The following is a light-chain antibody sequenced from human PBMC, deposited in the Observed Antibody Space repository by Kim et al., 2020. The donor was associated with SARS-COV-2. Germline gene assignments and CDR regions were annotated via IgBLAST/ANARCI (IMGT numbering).Light chain of an antibody. Sequence: SVGDRVTITCRASQGISSYVAWYQQNPGKAPKLLIYGASTLQSGVPSRLSGSGSGTDCPLTISSLQPEDFATYYCQQLNSYPSITFGQGTRLEIK. J-gene: IGKJ5*01. CDR1: QGISSY. V-gene: IGKV1-9*01. CDR3: QQLNSYPSIT. CDR2: GAS.